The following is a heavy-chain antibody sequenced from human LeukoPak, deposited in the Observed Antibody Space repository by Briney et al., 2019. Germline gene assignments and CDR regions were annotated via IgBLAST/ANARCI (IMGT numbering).Heavy chain of an antibody. CDR2: IYYSGST. D-gene: IGHD1-26*01. Sequence: SQTLSLTCTVSGYSISSGYYWGWIRQPPGKGLEWIGYIYYSGSTNYNPSLKSRVTISVDTSKNQFSLKLSSVTAADTAVYYCARVRGLGELPDYWGQGTLVTVSS. CDR1: GYSISSGYY. J-gene: IGHJ4*02. CDR3: ARVRGLGELPDY. V-gene: IGHV4-38-2*02.